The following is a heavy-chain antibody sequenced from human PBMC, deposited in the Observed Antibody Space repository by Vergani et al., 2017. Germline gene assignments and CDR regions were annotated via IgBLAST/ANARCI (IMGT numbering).Heavy chain of an antibody. CDR3: ARGYTRAFDI. Sequence: EVQLVESGGGLVQPGGSLRLSCAASGFTFSSYEMNWVRQAPGKGLEWVSYISSSGGTIYYADTVKGRFTISRDNAKNSLYLQMNSLRAEDTAVYYCARGYTRAFDIWGQGTMVTVSS. V-gene: IGHV3-48*03. D-gene: IGHD3-16*02. J-gene: IGHJ3*02. CDR2: ISSSGGTI. CDR1: GFTFSSYE.